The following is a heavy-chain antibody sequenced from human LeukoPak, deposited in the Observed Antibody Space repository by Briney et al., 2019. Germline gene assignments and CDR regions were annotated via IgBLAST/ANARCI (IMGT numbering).Heavy chain of an antibody. CDR2: IYTSGST. D-gene: IGHD1-26*01. CDR3: ARGGHSGSYYDWFDP. CDR1: GGSISSYY. V-gene: IGHV4-4*07. J-gene: IGHJ5*02. Sequence: SETLSLTCTVSGGSISSYYWSWIRQPAGKGLEWIGRIYTSGSTNYNPSLKSRVTMSVDTSKNQFSLKLSSVTAADTAVYYCARGGHSGSYYDWFDPWGQGTLVAVSS.